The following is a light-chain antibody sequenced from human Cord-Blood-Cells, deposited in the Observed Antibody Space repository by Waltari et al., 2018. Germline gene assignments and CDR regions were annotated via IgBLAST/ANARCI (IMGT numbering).Light chain of an antibody. J-gene: IGKJ4*02. CDR1: QGISSY. Sequence: DIQLTQSPSFLSASVGDRVTITCRASQGISSYLAWYQQKPGKAPKLLIYAASTLQSGVPSRFSGSGSGTEFTLTIIRLQTEDFATYYCQQLNSYPLTFGGGTKVEIK. V-gene: IGKV1-9*01. CDR2: AAS. CDR3: QQLNSYPLT.